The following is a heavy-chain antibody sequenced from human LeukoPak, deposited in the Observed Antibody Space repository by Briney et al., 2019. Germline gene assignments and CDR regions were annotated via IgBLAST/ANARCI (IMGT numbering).Heavy chain of an antibody. CDR2: ISSSSSYI. CDR3: ARVLGSKFDY. V-gene: IGHV3-21*01. D-gene: IGHD3-10*01. J-gene: IGHJ4*02. CDR1: GFIFSSYS. Sequence: GGSLRLSCAASGFIFSSYSMNWVRQAPGKGLEWVSSISSSSSYIYYADSVKGRFTISRDNAKNSLYLQMNSLRAEDTAVYYCARVLGSKFDYWGQGTLVTVSS.